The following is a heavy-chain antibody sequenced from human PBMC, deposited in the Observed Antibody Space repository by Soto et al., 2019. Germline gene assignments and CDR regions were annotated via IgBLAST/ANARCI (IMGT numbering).Heavy chain of an antibody. CDR3: ARGPRTNFNPYY. CDR2: MNPKTGDT. V-gene: IGHV1-8*01. Sequence: AAVQVSCKASGYIFSNYDINWVRQATGQGFEWLGSMNPKTGDTHYVQKLQGRLTMTRDTAISTAYVELSSLRPDDTAVYYCARGPRTNFNPYYWGQGTLVTVSS. J-gene: IGHJ4*02. CDR1: GYIFSNYD. D-gene: IGHD2-8*01.